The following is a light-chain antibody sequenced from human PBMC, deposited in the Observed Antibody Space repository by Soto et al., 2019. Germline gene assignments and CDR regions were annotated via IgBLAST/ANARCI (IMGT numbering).Light chain of an antibody. CDR1: QSIAIY. CDR2: DTS. J-gene: IGKJ1*01. Sequence: IVLTQSPATLSFSPGEEATLSCRARQSIAIYLAWYQQKSGQSPRLLIYDTSNRAPGIPDRFSGSASGTDFTLTISSLEPEDFAVYYCQQRANWPLTFGQGTAVEIK. V-gene: IGKV3-11*01. CDR3: QQRANWPLT.